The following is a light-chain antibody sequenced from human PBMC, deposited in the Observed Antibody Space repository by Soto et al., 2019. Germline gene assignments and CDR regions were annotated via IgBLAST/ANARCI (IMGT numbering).Light chain of an antibody. CDR2: DAS. V-gene: IGKV1-33*01. CDR1: QDIATF. J-gene: IGKJ4*01. CDR3: QQYDDFPLT. Sequence: DIQMTQSPSSLSASAGDRITITCQASQDIATFLNWYQQKPGKAPRLLIYDASTLKPGDTSRLSGSGSGTDFTFTISSLQPEDIATYYCQQYDDFPLTFGGGTKVEIK.